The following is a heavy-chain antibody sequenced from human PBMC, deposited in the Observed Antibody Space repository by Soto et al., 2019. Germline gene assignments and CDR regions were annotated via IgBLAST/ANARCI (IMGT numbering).Heavy chain of an antibody. J-gene: IGHJ4*02. D-gene: IGHD6-19*01. CDR1: GFTFSSYA. CDR3: AKKGPSSAVEFDVRYSSGWSYFDY. CDR2: ISGSGGST. Sequence: GGSLRLSCAASGFTFSSYAMSWVRQAPGKGLEWVSAISGSGGSTYYADSVKGRFTISRDNSKNTLYLQMNSLRAEDTAVYYCAKKGPSSAVEFDVRYSSGWSYFDYWGQGTLVTVSS. V-gene: IGHV3-23*01.